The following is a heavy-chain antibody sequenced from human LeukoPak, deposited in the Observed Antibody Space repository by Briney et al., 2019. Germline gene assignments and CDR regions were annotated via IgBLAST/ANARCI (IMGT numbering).Heavy chain of an antibody. Sequence: GGSLRLSCAASGFTFSSYWMHWVRQAPGKGLEWVSYISSSGSTIYYADSVKGRFTISRDNAKNSLYLQMNSLRAEDTAVYYCARVVVSITIFGGIPRYFDYWGQGTLVTVSS. V-gene: IGHV3-48*04. CDR3: ARVVVSITIFGGIPRYFDY. D-gene: IGHD3-3*01. J-gene: IGHJ4*02. CDR1: GFTFSSYW. CDR2: ISSSGSTI.